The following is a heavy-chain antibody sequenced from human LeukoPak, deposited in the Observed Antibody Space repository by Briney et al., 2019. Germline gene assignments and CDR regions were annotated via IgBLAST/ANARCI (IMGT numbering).Heavy chain of an antibody. J-gene: IGHJ5*02. CDR1: GFTFSRYS. CDR2: ISSRSTTM. CDR3: ARDATTP. D-gene: IGHD1-1*01. Sequence: GGSLRLSCAASGFTFSRYSMNWVRQAPGKGLEWASYISSRSTTMYYADSVKGRFTISRDNAKNSLYLQMNSLRDEDTAVYFCARDATTPWGQGTLVTVSS. V-gene: IGHV3-48*02.